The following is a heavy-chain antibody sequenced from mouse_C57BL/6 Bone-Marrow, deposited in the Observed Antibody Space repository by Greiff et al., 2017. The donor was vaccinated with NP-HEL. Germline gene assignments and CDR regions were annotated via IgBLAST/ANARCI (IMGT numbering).Heavy chain of an antibody. V-gene: IGHV1-82*01. D-gene: IGHD1-1*01. CDR3: ARVSSTVVATDWFAY. CDR1: GYAFSSSW. Sequence: VQLQQPGTELVKPGASVKLSCKASGYAFSSSWMNWVKQRPGKGLEWIGRIYPGDGDTNYNGKFKGKATLTADKSSSTAYMQLSSLTSEDSAVYFCARVSSTVVATDWFAYWGQGTLVTVSA. J-gene: IGHJ3*01. CDR2: IYPGDGDT.